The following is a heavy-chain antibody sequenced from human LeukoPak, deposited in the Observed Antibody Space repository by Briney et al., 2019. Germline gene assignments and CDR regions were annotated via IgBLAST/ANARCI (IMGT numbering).Heavy chain of an antibody. D-gene: IGHD1-26*01. J-gene: IGHJ5*02. CDR1: GGSISSGGYY. CDR2: IYFSENT. CDR3: ARVRRSGELLDAGRYNWLDP. Sequence: SETLSLTCTVSGGSISSGGYYWSWIRQHPGKGLEWIGYIYFSENTYYNPSLKSRVTISVDTSKNQFSLKLSSVTAADTAVYYCARVRRSGELLDAGRYNWLDPWGQGTLVTVSS. V-gene: IGHV4-31*03.